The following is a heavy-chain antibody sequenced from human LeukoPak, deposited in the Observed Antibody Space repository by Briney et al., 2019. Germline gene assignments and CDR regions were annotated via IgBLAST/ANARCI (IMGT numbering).Heavy chain of an antibody. CDR2: IYNSGIT. CDR1: GGSMSSYY. D-gene: IGHD4-17*01. J-gene: IGHJ5*02. CDR3: ARTTVTFIDP. V-gene: IGHV4-4*09. Sequence: SETLSLTCTVSGGSMSSYYWNWIRQPPGKGLEWIGWIYNSGITNYNPSLKSRVTISVDTSKNQFSLKLSSVTAADTAVYYCARTTVTFIDPWGQGTLVTVSS.